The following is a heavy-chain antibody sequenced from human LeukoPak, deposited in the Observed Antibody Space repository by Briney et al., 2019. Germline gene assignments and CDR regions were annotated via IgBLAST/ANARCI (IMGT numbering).Heavy chain of an antibody. CDR1: GFTFSSYS. Sequence: GGSLRLSCAASGFTFSSYSMNWVRQAPGKGLEWVSSISSSSSYIYYADSVKGRFTISRDNAKNSLYLQMNSLRAEDTAVYYCARELVSYGDYGYWGQGTLVTVSS. CDR3: ARELVSYGDYGY. J-gene: IGHJ4*02. V-gene: IGHV3-21*01. CDR2: ISSSSSYI. D-gene: IGHD4-17*01.